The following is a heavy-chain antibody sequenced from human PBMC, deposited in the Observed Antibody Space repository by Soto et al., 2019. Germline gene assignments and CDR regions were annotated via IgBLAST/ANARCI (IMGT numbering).Heavy chain of an antibody. J-gene: IGHJ6*02. D-gene: IGHD3-16*01. CDR1: GTIFSSYT. Sequence: QVQLVQSGAEVKKPGSSVRVSCKASGTIFSSYTISWVRQSPGQGLEWMGRIIPILGETNSAQKFQGRVTLTADKSTNTADMELYCVRLEETALYYCARGLGGRMDDWGQGTTVTVSS. CDR2: IIPILGET. CDR3: ARGLGGRMDD. V-gene: IGHV1-69*08.